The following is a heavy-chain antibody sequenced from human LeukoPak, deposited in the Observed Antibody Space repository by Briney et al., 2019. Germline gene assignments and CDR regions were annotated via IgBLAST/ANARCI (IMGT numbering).Heavy chain of an antibody. CDR3: ACDDYSINEY. J-gene: IGHJ4*02. Sequence: SETLSLTCTVSGGSISSSSYYWGWIRQPPGKGLEWIGSITYYNPSLKSRVTISVDTSKNQLSLKLSSVTAADTAVYYCACDDYSINEYWGQGTLVTVSS. CDR1: GGSISSSSYY. D-gene: IGHD4-11*01. CDR2: IT. V-gene: IGHV4-39*07.